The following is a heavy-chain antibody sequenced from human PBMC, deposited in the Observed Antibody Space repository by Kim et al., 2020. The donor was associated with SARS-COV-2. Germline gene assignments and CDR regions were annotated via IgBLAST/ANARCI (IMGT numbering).Heavy chain of an antibody. J-gene: IGHJ5*02. Sequence: GGSLRLSCAASGFSFNTQWMHWVRQAPGQGPVWVSRVDPSGRSTTHVDSVKGRFTISRDNAKNTVYLQMSKLRVEDTAVYYCAFSVPIDAGTRKCDPWGRGTLVTVAS. V-gene: IGHV3-74*03. CDR2: VDPSGRST. D-gene: IGHD6-13*01. CDR1: GFSFNTQW. CDR3: AFSVPIDAGTRKCDP.